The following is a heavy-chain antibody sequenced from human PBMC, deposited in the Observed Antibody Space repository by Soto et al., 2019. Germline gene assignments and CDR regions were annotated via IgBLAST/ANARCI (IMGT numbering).Heavy chain of an antibody. CDR1: GYTFSSYG. V-gene: IGHV1-18*01. CDR3: ARGGPGAPFDY. Sequence: AASVKVSCKASGYTFSSYGISWVRQAPGQGLEWMGWISANNGNTNYAQKVQGRVTMTTDTSTSTAYMELRSLRSDDTAMYYCARGGPGAPFDYWGQGTPVTVSS. J-gene: IGHJ4*02. CDR2: ISANNGNT. D-gene: IGHD1-26*01.